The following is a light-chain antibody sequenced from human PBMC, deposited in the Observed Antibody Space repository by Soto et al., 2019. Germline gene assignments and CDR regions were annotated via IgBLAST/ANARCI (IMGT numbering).Light chain of an antibody. CDR2: GAS. CDR1: QSVSSSY. V-gene: IGKV3-20*01. J-gene: IGKJ1*01. CDR3: QQYGSSPPT. Sequence: EIVLTQSPGTLSLSPGERATLSCRASQSVSSSYLAWYQQKAGQAPRLLIFGASIRATGIPDRFSGSGSGTDFTVTISRLEPEDFAVYYCQQYGSSPPTFGQGTKVEIK.